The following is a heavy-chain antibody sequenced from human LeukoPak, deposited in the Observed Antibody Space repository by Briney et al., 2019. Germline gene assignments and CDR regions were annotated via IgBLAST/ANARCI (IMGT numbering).Heavy chain of an antibody. D-gene: IGHD3-10*01. V-gene: IGHV4-61*02. J-gene: IGHJ4*02. Sequence: SETLSLTCTVSGDSISSGGYYWSWIRQPAGKGLEWIGRISSSGSTNYNPSLKSRVTISVDTSKNQFSLKLSSVTAADTAVYYCARRRVWFGESLTDYWGQGTLVTVSS. CDR2: ISSSGST. CDR1: GDSISSGGYY. CDR3: ARRRVWFGESLTDY.